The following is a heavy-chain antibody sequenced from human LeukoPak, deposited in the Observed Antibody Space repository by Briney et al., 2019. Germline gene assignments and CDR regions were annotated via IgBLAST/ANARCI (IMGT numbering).Heavy chain of an antibody. D-gene: IGHD4-17*01. CDR1: GYTLTELS. J-gene: IGHJ6*03. V-gene: IGHV1-24*01. Sequence: ASVKVSCEVSGYTLTELSMHWVRQAPGKGLEWMGGFDPEDGETIYAQKFQGRVTMTEDTSTDTAYMELSSLRSEDTAVYFCATVPTGYYYMDVWGKGTTVTISS. CDR2: FDPEDGET. CDR3: ATVPTGYYYMDV.